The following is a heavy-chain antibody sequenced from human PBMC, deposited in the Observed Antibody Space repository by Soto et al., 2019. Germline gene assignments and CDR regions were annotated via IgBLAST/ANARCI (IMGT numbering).Heavy chain of an antibody. Sequence: QVQLVQSGAEVKKPGSSVKVSCKASGGTFSSYAISWVRQAPGQGLEWMGGIIPIFGTANYAQKFQCRVTITAAESTSTANRELSSLRSEHTAVYYCAGDYGGYCPQLHKGGFGPWGQGALVTVSS. CDR3: AGDYGGYCPQLHKGGFGP. CDR2: IIPIFGTA. J-gene: IGHJ5*02. CDR1: GGTFSSYA. D-gene: IGHD4-17*01. V-gene: IGHV1-69*12.